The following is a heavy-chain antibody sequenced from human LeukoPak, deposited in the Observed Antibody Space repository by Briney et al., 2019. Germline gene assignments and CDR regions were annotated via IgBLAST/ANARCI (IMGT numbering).Heavy chain of an antibody. V-gene: IGHV3-30*02. CDR3: AGDNESGFDY. CDR1: GLRFSNHG. CDR2: VRSDTKDQ. D-gene: IGHD1-1*01. Sequence: GGSLRLSCLVSGLRFSNHGMHWVRQSPGKGLEWVAFVRSDTKDQHYADFVRGQFTISRDDSKNTVYLQMNDLRPEDTAVYYCAGDNESGFDYWGQGTLVTVSS. J-gene: IGHJ4*02.